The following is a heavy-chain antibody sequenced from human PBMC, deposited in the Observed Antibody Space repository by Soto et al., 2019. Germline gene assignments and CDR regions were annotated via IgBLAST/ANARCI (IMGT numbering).Heavy chain of an antibody. CDR3: ARKGSSITMVRGVRNNWFDP. CDR1: GGSFSGYY. V-gene: IGHV4-34*01. Sequence: QVQLQQWGAGLLKPSETLSLTCAVYGGSFSGYYWSWIRQPPGKGLEWIGEINHSGSTNYNPSLKSRVTISVDTSKNQFSLKLSSVTAADTAVYYCARKGSSITMVRGVRNNWFDPWGQGTLVTVSS. D-gene: IGHD3-10*01. CDR2: INHSGST. J-gene: IGHJ5*02.